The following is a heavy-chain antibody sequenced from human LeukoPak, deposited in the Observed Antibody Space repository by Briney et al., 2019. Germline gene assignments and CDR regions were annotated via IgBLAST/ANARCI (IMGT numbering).Heavy chain of an antibody. CDR1: GFTFSIYA. CDR2: ISSSGGTT. CDR3: AKVAARRDYEAYFEY. V-gene: IGHV3-23*01. J-gene: IGHJ4*02. Sequence: AGGSLRLSCAASGFTFSIYAMSWVRQAPGKGLEWVAAISSSGGTTYYADSMRGRFSISRDNSKSMLYLEMSGLRADDTAVYYCAKVAARRDYEAYFEYWGQGTQVTVSS. D-gene: IGHD5-24*01.